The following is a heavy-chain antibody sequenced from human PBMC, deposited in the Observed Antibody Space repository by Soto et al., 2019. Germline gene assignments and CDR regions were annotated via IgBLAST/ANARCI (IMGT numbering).Heavy chain of an antibody. Sequence: GGSLRLSCAASGFIFTTYAMTWVRQAPGKGLEWVSTISGSGDSGYYADSVKGRFTISRDNSKNTIYLQMNSLRAEDTALYYCAKEDDYGDYGNDAFDFWGQGTMVT. CDR2: ISGSGDSG. J-gene: IGHJ3*01. CDR3: AKEDDYGDYGNDAFDF. V-gene: IGHV3-23*01. CDR1: GFIFTTYA. D-gene: IGHD4-17*01.